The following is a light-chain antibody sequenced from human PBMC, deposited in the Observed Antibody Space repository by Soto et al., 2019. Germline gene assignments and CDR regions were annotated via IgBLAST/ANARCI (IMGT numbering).Light chain of an antibody. V-gene: IGLV1-40*01. CDR3: QSYDSSLSGYV. CDR1: SSKFGAGYD. CDR2: GNS. J-gene: IGLJ1*01. Sequence: QSALTQPPPVSGAPGERVTISFTGNSSKFGAGYDVHWYQQLPGTAPKLLIYGNSNRPSGVPDRFSGSKSGTSASLAITGLQAEDEADYYCQSYDSSLSGYVFGTGTKVTVL.